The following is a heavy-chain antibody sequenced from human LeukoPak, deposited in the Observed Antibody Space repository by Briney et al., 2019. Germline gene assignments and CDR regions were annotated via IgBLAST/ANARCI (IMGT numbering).Heavy chain of an antibody. J-gene: IGHJ4*02. V-gene: IGHV1-18*01. Sequence: ASVKVSCKASGYTFTSYGISWVRQAPGQGLEWMGWISAYNGNTNYAQKLQGRVTITTDTSTSTAYMELRSLRSDDTAVYYCAGEMGRWLQSPSFFDYWGQGTLVTVSS. CDR2: ISAYNGNT. CDR3: AGEMGRWLQSPSFFDY. D-gene: IGHD5-24*01. CDR1: GYTFTSYG.